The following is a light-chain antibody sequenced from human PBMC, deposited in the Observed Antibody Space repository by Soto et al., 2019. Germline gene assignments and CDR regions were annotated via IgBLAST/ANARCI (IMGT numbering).Light chain of an antibody. CDR1: QSLLHSDGSTY. CDR3: MQATHFLT. Sequence: EIVMTQTPLSSTVTLGQPASISCRSSQSLLHSDGSTYLSWLHQRPGQPPKLLIYRVSNRFSGVPDRFSGSGSGTDFTLQISRVEPEDVGVYYCMQATHFLTFGQGTKVEIK. J-gene: IGKJ1*01. CDR2: RVS. V-gene: IGKV2-24*01.